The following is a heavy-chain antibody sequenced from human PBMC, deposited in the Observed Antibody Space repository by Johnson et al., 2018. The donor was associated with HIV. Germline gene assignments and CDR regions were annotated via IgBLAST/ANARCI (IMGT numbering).Heavy chain of an antibody. CDR2: ISYNGSHE. CDR3: AKEGITMEVDI. Sequence: QVQLVESGGGVVQPGRSLRLSCAASGFTFSSYAMHWVRQAPGKGLEWVAVISYNGSHEYYADSVKGRFTISRDNSKNTLYLQVNSLRAEDTAVYYCAKEGITMEVDIWGQGTMVTVSA. D-gene: IGHD3-10*01. J-gene: IGHJ3*02. V-gene: IGHV3-30*04. CDR1: GFTFSSYA.